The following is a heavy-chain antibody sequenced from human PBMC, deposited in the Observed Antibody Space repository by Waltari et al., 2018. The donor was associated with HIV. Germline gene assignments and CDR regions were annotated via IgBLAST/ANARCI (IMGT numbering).Heavy chain of an antibody. V-gene: IGHV3-33*01. CDR3: ARDKAPYSTSSAVDY. CDR2: IWCDGGSK. CDR1: GFTFSSFG. Sequence: VQLVESGGGVVQPGRSLRLSCAASGFTFSSFGIHWVGQAPGSGRGGVEGIWCDGGSKLHAEAVKGRFIMSRDNSRNIFFLQMNSLRAEDTALYYCARDKAPYSTSSAVDYWGQGTLVTVSS. J-gene: IGHJ4*02. D-gene: IGHD4-4*01.